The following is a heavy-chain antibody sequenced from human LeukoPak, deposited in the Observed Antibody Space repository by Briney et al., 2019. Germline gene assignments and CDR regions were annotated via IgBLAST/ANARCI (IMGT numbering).Heavy chain of an antibody. CDR3: ARERIPHVDTAMASDY. V-gene: IGHV1-2*02. CDR1: GYTFTGYY. Sequence: ASVKVSCKASGYTFTGYYMHWVRQAPGQGLEWMGWINPNSGGTNYAQKFQSRVTMTRDTSISTAYMELSRLRSDDTAVYYCARERIPHVDTAMASDYWGQGTLVTVSS. CDR2: INPNSGGT. D-gene: IGHD5-18*01. J-gene: IGHJ4*02.